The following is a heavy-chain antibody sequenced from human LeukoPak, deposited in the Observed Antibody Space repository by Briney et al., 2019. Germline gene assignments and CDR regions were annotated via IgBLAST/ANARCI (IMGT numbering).Heavy chain of an antibody. Sequence: SETLSLTCAVSGGSISSGGYSWSWIRQPPGKGLEWIGYIYHSGSTYYNPSLKSRVTTSVDTSKNQFSLKLSSVTAADTAVYYCARANPQQQLAFDYWGQGTLVTVSS. V-gene: IGHV4-30-2*01. J-gene: IGHJ4*02. CDR1: GGSISSGGYS. CDR2: IYHSGST. CDR3: ARANPQQQLAFDY. D-gene: IGHD6-13*01.